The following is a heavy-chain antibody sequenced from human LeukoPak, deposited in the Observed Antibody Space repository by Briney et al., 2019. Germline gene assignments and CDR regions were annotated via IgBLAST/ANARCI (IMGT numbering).Heavy chain of an antibody. CDR3: ARVLSYFGSGSYPAY. J-gene: IGHJ4*02. CDR1: GFTFTSYW. CDR2: VSPDGRRT. Sequence: GGSLRLSCAASGFTFTSYWMHWVRQVPGKGLVWIAHVSPDGRRTDYADSVKVRFTVSRDNTNHILYLQMNSLTADDTAVYYCARVLSYFGSGSYPAYWGKGTLVTVSS. D-gene: IGHD3-10*01. V-gene: IGHV3-74*01.